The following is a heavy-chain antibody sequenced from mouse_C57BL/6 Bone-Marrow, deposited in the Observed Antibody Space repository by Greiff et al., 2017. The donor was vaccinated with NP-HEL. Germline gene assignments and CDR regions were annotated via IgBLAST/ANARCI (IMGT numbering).Heavy chain of an antibody. CDR2: IYPRSGNT. Sequence: VQGVESGAELARPGASVKLSCKASGYTFTSYGISWVKQRTGQGLEWIGEIYPRSGNTYYNEKFKGKATLTADKSSSTAYMELRSLTSEDSAVYFGARGDYYGSSPDYWGQGTTLTVSS. D-gene: IGHD1-1*01. CDR1: GYTFTSYG. V-gene: IGHV1-81*01. J-gene: IGHJ2*01. CDR3: ARGDYYGSSPDY.